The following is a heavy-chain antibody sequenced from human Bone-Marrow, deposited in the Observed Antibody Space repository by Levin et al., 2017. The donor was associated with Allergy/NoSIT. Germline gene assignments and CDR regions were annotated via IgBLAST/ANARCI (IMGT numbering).Heavy chain of an antibody. J-gene: IGHJ4*02. V-gene: IGHV4-34*01. Sequence: SQTLSLPCAVYGGSFRGSYWSWIRQPPGKGLEWIGEINHSGSTNYNPSLKSRVTISVDTSKNQFSLKLSSVTAADTAVYYCAFSGLDYWGQGTLVTVSS. D-gene: IGHD3-3*02. CDR3: AFSGLDY. CDR1: GGSFRGSY. CDR2: INHSGST.